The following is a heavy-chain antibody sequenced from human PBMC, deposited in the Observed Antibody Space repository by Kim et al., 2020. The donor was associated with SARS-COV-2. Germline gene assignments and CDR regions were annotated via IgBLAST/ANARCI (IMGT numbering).Heavy chain of an antibody. J-gene: IGHJ2*01. V-gene: IGHV1-3*01. CDR3: ARDPYGYNWYFDL. D-gene: IGHD5-12*01. CDR2: INADIGNT. Sequence: ASVKVSCKASGFTFSGYAIHWVRQAPGQGLEWMGWINADIGNTKYSQSLQGRVTFTRDTSASIAYMELSSLRSEDTAVYYCARDPYGYNWYFDLWGRGTL. CDR1: GFTFSGYA.